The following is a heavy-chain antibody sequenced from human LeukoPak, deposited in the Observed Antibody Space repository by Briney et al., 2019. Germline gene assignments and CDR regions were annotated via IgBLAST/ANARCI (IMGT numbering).Heavy chain of an antibody. Sequence: SETLSLTCTVSGYSISSGYYWGWIRQPPGKGLEWIGEINHSGSTNYNPSLKSRVTISVDTSKNQFSLKLSSVTAADTAVYYCARVGVTTDFDYWGQGTLVTVSS. D-gene: IGHD4-11*01. V-gene: IGHV4-38-2*02. J-gene: IGHJ4*02. CDR2: INHSGST. CDR3: ARVGVTTDFDY. CDR1: GYSISSGYY.